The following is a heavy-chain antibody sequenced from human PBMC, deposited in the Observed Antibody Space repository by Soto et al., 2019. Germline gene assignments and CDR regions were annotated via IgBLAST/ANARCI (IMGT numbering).Heavy chain of an antibody. D-gene: IGHD6-19*01. Sequence: EVQLVESGGGLVKPGGSLRLSCAASGFTFSSYSMNWVRQAPGKGLEWVSSISSSSSYIYYADSVEGRFTISRDNAKNSLYLQMNSLRAEDTAVYYCARGDSGWIEYFQHWGQGTLVTVSS. J-gene: IGHJ1*01. V-gene: IGHV3-21*01. CDR3: ARGDSGWIEYFQH. CDR1: GFTFSSYS. CDR2: ISSSSSYI.